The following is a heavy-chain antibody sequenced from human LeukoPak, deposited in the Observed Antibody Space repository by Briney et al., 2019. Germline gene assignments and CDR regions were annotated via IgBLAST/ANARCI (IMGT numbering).Heavy chain of an antibody. CDR1: GFTFSSYS. Sequence: GGSLRLSCAASGFTFSSYSMNWVRQAPGKGLEWVSAISGSGGSTYYADSVKGRFTISRDNSKNTLYLQMNSLRAEDTAVYYCAKERSRWITIQGYWGQGTLVTVPS. CDR2: ISGSGGST. CDR3: AKERSRWITIQGY. J-gene: IGHJ4*02. V-gene: IGHV3-23*01. D-gene: IGHD3-3*01.